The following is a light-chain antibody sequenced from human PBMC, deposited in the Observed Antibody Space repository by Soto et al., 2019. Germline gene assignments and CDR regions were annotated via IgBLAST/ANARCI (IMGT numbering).Light chain of an antibody. J-gene: IGLJ1*01. CDR3: SSFASTHTYV. CDR2: AVN. CDR1: SSDVAFYNH. V-gene: IGLV2-14*01. Sequence: QSALTQPASVSGSPGQSITISCTGTSSDVAFYNHVSWYQQHPGKAPKLLIYAVNNRPSGVSHRFSGSKSGNTASLTISGLQAEDEADYYCSSFASTHTYVFGTGTKLTVL.